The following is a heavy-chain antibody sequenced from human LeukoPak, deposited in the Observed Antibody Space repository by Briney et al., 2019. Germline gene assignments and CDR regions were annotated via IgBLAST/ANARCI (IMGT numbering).Heavy chain of an antibody. CDR2: IYYIGST. CDR3: ARGLRGIVGASTPFDY. Sequence: SETLSLTCTVSGGSISSGGYYWSWIRQHPGKGLEWIGYIYYIGSTNYNPSLKSRATISLNTSKNQFSLRLSSVTAADTAVYSCARGLRGIVGASTPFDYWGQGTLVTVSS. CDR1: GGSISSGGYY. V-gene: IGHV4-61*08. J-gene: IGHJ4*02. D-gene: IGHD1-26*01.